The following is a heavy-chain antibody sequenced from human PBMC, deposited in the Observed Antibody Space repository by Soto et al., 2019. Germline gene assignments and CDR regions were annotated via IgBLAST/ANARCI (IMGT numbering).Heavy chain of an antibody. CDR1: GGSSRGGGYS. V-gene: IGHV4-30-2*01. Sequence: ILPLTSAVSGGSSRGGGYSRSWIRQPPGKGLEWIGYIYQSGSTYYNPSLKSRVTISVDRSKNQFSLKLSSVTAADTAVYYCARLMWTNGVCYNFDNWGQGTLVTVSS. J-gene: IGHJ4*02. D-gene: IGHD2-8*01. CDR3: ARLMWTNGVCYNFDN. CDR2: IYQSGST.